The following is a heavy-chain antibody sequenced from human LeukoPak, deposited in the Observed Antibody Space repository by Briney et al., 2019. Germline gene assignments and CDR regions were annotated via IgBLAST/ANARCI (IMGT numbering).Heavy chain of an antibody. V-gene: IGHV1-2*02. CDR2: INPNSGGT. J-gene: IGHJ4*02. CDR3: ARVPAASSYDFWSGYMYFFDY. CDR1: GYTFSGYY. Sequence: SVKVSCKTSGYTFSGYYMHWVRQAPGQGLEWMGWINPNSGGTNYVEKFQGRVTMTRDTSISTAYMELSRLRSDDTAVYYCARVPAASSYDFWSGYMYFFDYWGQGTLVTVSS. D-gene: IGHD3-3*01.